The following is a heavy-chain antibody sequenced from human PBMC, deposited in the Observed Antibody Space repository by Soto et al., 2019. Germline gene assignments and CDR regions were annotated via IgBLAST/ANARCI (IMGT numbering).Heavy chain of an antibody. J-gene: IGHJ6*02. D-gene: IGHD1-7*01. CDR2: ISSSGSTI. Sequence: VGSLRLSCAASGFAFSSYEMNWVRQAPGKGLEWVSYISSSGSTIYYADSVKGRFTISRDNAKNSLYLQMNSLRAEDTAVYYCAIGGSYNWNYRSLAVDYYYGMDVWGQGTTVTVSS. V-gene: IGHV3-48*03. CDR3: AIGGSYNWNYRSLAVDYYYGMDV. CDR1: GFAFSSYE.